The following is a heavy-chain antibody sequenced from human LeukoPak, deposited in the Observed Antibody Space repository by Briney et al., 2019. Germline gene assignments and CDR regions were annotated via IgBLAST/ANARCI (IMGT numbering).Heavy chain of an antibody. V-gene: IGHV3-7*01. Sequence: GGSLRLSCAVSGINFSNYWMSWVRQAPGKGLEWVTNIKHDGSMKYYVDSVKGRFTISRDNAKNSLHLQMNSLRPEDTAVYYCATEKERIPATATVFDYWGQGTLVTVSS. D-gene: IGHD2-15*01. CDR2: IKHDGSMK. J-gene: IGHJ4*02. CDR1: GINFSNYW. CDR3: ATEKERIPATATVFDY.